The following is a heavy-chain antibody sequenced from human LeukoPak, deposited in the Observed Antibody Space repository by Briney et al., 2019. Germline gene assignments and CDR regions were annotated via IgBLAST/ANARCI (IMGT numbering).Heavy chain of an antibody. Sequence: SETLSLTCAVYGGSFSGYYWSWIRQPPGKGLEWIGEINHSGSTNYNPSLKSRVTISVDTSKNQFSLKLSSVTAADTAVYYCARRPTVTLATYYYYYYMDVWGKGTTVTVSS. CDR1: GGSFSGYY. CDR3: ARRPTVTLATYYYYYYMDV. V-gene: IGHV4-34*01. D-gene: IGHD4-17*01. CDR2: INHSGST. J-gene: IGHJ6*03.